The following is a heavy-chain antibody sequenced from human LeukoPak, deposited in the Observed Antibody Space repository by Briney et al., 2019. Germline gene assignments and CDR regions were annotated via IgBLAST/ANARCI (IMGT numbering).Heavy chain of an antibody. J-gene: IGHJ4*02. V-gene: IGHV4-59*01. CDR2: IYYSGST. CDR3: ARGGLAVAVFDY. CDR1: GGSISSYY. Sequence: PSETLSLTCTVSGGSISSYYWSWIRQPPGKGLEWIGYIYYSGSTNYNPSLKSRVTISVDTSKNQLSLKLSSVTAADTAVYYCARGGLAVAVFDYWGQGTLVTVSS. D-gene: IGHD6-19*01.